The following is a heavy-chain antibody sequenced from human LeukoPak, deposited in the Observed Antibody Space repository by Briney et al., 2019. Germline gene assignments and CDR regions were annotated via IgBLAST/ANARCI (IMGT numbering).Heavy chain of an antibody. D-gene: IGHD6-13*01. Sequence: GGSLRLSCAASGFTFSSYVMSWVRQAPGKGLASVSAISGSGDSTDYADSVKGRFTVSRDNSKNTLPLQMNSLRAEDTAVYYCAKEGLGTAAGTFDYWGQGTLVTVSS. J-gene: IGHJ4*02. CDR3: AKEGLGTAAGTFDY. CDR2: ISGSGDST. CDR1: GFTFSSYV. V-gene: IGHV3-23*01.